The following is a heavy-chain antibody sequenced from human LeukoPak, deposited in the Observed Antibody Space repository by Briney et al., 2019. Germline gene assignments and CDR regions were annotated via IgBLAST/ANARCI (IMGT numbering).Heavy chain of an antibody. CDR3: ARLSGSYSSWYFDL. Sequence: ASVKVSCKASGYTFTSYGISWVRQAPGQGLEWMGWISAYNGNTNYAQKLQGRVTITTDTSTSTAYMELRSLRSDDTAVYYCARLSGSYSSWYFDLWGRGTLVTVSS. D-gene: IGHD1-26*01. V-gene: IGHV1-18*01. J-gene: IGHJ2*01. CDR1: GYTFTSYG. CDR2: ISAYNGNT.